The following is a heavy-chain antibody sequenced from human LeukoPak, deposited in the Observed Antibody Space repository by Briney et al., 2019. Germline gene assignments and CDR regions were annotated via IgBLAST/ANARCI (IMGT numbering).Heavy chain of an antibody. CDR1: GYTFTSYG. D-gene: IGHD3-22*01. Sequence: ASVKVSCKASGYTFTSYGISWVRQAPGQGLEWMGWISAYNGNTNYAQKLQGRVTMTTDTSTSTAYTELRSLRSDDTAVYYCARAGLITSYDSSGYYVYWGQGTLVTVSS. V-gene: IGHV1-18*01. CDR3: ARAGLITSYDSSGYYVY. J-gene: IGHJ4*02. CDR2: ISAYNGNT.